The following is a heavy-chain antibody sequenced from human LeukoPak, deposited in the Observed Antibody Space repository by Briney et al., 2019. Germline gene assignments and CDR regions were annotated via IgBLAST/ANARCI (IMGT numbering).Heavy chain of an antibody. J-gene: IGHJ4*02. Sequence: ASVKVSCKASGYSFSAYSLSWVRQAPGQGLEWMGWISDYNGHTRYIQKFQGRVTMTTDTSTTTAYMELSGLRSDDTAVYYCARYGFRGAMDYWGQGSLVSVSS. CDR2: ISDYNGHT. CDR1: GYSFSAYS. D-gene: IGHD3-16*01. CDR3: ARYGFRGAMDY. V-gene: IGHV1-18*01.